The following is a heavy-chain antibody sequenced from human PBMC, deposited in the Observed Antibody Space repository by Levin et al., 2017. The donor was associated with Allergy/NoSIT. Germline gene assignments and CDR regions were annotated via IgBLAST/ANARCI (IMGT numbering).Heavy chain of an antibody. CDR1: GFDFSTYT. D-gene: IGHD6-13*01. CDR2: IRSTSTYI. V-gene: IGHV3-21*01. Sequence: GESLKISCVASGFDFSTYTMYWVRQAPGKGLEWVSSIRSTSTYIHYADSVKGRFTISRDNAKNSLSLQMNSLRDDDTAVYYCARGAAVPGSPRGGMDVWGQGTTVSVSS. J-gene: IGHJ6*02. CDR3: ARGAAVPGSPRGGMDV.